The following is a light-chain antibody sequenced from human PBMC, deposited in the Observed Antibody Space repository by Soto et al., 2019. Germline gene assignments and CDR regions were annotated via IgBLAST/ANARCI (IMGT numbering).Light chain of an antibody. V-gene: IGKV1-5*03. J-gene: IGKJ1*01. CDR2: KAS. CDR1: QTISFS. CDR3: QQYKSYST. Sequence: DIQMTQSPSTLSASVGDRVTITCRASQTISFSLAWYQQKPGKAPKLLIYKASSLESGVPSRFSGSGSGTEFTLTISSLQPDDFATYYCQQYKSYSTFGQGTKVDIK.